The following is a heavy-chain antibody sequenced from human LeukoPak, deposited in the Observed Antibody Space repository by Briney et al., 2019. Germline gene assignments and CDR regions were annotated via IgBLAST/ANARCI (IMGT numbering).Heavy chain of an antibody. CDR3: AGKYYYDSSGYFYADY. CDR1: GGSISSSNW. Sequence: PSGTLSLTCAVSGGSISSSNWWSWVRQPPGKGLEWIGEIYRGGSTNYNPSLKSRVTISVDTSKNEFSLKLSSVTAADTAVYYCAGKYYYDSSGYFYADYWGQGSLVTVSS. CDR2: IYRGGST. D-gene: IGHD3-22*01. J-gene: IGHJ4*02. V-gene: IGHV4-4*02.